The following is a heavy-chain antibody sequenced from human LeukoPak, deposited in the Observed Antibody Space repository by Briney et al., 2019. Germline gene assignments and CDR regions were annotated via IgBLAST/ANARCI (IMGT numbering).Heavy chain of an antibody. CDR1: GFTFKNYW. V-gene: IGHV3-74*01. CDR2: IDHDGSGT. D-gene: IGHD3-22*01. J-gene: IGHJ4*02. CDR3: AKRGYYYDSSAYYYFDS. Sequence: GGSLRLSCAASGFTFKNYWMHWVRQAPGTGLVWVSRIDHDGSGTSYADSVKGRFTVTRDNAKSTLYLQMNSLSAEDTAVYYCAKRGYYYDSSAYYYFDSWGQGTLVTVSS.